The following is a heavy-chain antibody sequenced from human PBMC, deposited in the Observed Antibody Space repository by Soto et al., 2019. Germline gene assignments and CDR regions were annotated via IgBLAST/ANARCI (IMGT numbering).Heavy chain of an antibody. D-gene: IGHD6-19*01. CDR2: IDSGGSTT. J-gene: IGHJ6*02. V-gene: IGHV3-74*01. CDR3: ASPYMYSSGLYFYGMDV. CDR1: GFTFSRYW. Sequence: EVQLVESGGGLVQPGGSLRLSCAASGFTFSRYWMHWVRQAPGKGLVWLSRIDSGGSTTYYADSVKGRFTISRDNDKDTVYLQMNSLRAEDTAVYYRASPYMYSSGLYFYGMDVWGQGTTVTVSS.